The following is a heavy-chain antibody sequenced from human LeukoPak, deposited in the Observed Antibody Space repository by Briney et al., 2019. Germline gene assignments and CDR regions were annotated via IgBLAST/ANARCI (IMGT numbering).Heavy chain of an antibody. CDR1: GFTFSSYA. CDR3: ARGGGLQRRYFEY. J-gene: IGHJ4*02. CDR2: ISGSGGST. V-gene: IGHV3-23*01. D-gene: IGHD2-15*01. Sequence: GGSLRLSCAASGFTFSSYAMSWVRQAPGKGLEWVSAISGSGGSTYYADSVKGRLTISRDISKNTLYMQMNSLRAEDTAIYYCARGGGLQRRYFEYWGQGTLLTVSS.